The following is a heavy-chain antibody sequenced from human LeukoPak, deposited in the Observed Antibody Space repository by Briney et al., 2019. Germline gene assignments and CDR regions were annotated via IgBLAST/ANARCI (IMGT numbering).Heavy chain of an antibody. D-gene: IGHD3-10*01. CDR3: ARVKDGSGSYLAFDI. V-gene: IGHV1-18*01. Sequence: ASVKVSCKASGYTFTSCGISWVRQAPGQGLEWMGWISAYNGNTNYAQKLQGRVTITADKSTSTAYMELSSLRSEDTAVYYCARVKDGSGSYLAFDIWGQGTMVTVSS. CDR1: GYTFTSCG. CDR2: ISAYNGNT. J-gene: IGHJ3*02.